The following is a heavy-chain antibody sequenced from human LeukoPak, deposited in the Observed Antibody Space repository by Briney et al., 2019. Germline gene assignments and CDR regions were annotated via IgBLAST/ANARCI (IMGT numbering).Heavy chain of an antibody. D-gene: IGHD3-22*01. J-gene: IGHJ4*02. CDR1: GGSISSSSYY. CDR3: ARATYYYDSSGYYTSPLFDY. Sequence: PSETLSLTCTVSGGSISSSSYYWGWIRQPPGKGLEWIGSIYYSGSTYYNPSLKSRVTISVDTSKNQFSLKLSSVTAADTAVYYCARATYYYDSSGYYTSPLFDYWGQGTLVTVSS. CDR2: IYYSGST. V-gene: IGHV4-39*07.